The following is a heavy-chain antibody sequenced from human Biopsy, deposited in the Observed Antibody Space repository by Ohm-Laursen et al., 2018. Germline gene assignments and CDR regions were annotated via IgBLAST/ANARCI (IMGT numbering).Heavy chain of an antibody. V-gene: IGHV4-38-2*01. CDR3: ARVAGGYAYYYGMDV. J-gene: IGHJ6*02. Sequence: SETLSLTCAVSGYSVTNDYYWGWIRQPPGKGLEWIGNIYYDGITYYNPSLKSRVAMSVDTSKNQFSLRLTSVTAADTAVHYCARVAGGYAYYYGMDVWGQGTTVSVSS. CDR1: GYSVTNDYY. D-gene: IGHD5-12*01. CDR2: IYYDGIT.